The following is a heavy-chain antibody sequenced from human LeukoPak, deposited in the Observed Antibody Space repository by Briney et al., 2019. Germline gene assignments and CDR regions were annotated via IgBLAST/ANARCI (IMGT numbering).Heavy chain of an antibody. D-gene: IGHD3-22*01. Sequence: GASVTVSCKASGYTFTSYAMHWVRQAPGQRLEWMGWINAGDGNTKYSQKFQGRVTITRDTSASTAYMELSSLRSEDTAVYYCARANYYDLRVAFDIWGQGTMVTVSS. V-gene: IGHV1-3*01. CDR1: GYTFTSYA. CDR2: INAGDGNT. J-gene: IGHJ3*02. CDR3: ARANYYDLRVAFDI.